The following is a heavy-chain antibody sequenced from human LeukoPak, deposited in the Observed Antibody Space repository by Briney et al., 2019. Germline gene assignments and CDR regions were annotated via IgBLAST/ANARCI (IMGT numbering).Heavy chain of an antibody. V-gene: IGHV4-39*01. CDR2: IYCSGST. Sequence: SETLSLTCTVSGGSISSSSYYWGWIRQPPGKGLEWIGNIYCSGSTYYNPSLKSRVTISVDTSKNQFSLKLSSVTAADTAVFYCARGNRYDFGFNYWGQGTLVTVSS. CDR1: GGSISSSSYY. D-gene: IGHD2/OR15-2a*01. J-gene: IGHJ4*02. CDR3: ARGNRYDFGFNY.